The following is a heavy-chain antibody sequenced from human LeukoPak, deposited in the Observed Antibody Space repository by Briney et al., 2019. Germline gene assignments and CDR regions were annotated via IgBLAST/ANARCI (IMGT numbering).Heavy chain of an antibody. CDR1: GGSISSSSYY. V-gene: IGHV4-39*07. Sequence: SETLSLTCTVSGGSISSSSYYWCWIRQPPGKGLEWIGSIYYSGSTYYNPSLKSRVTISVDTSKNKFSLKLSSVTAADTAVYYCARRVATTWNFDYWGQGTLVTVSS. CDR3: ARRVATTWNFDY. D-gene: IGHD5-12*01. CDR2: IYYSGST. J-gene: IGHJ4*02.